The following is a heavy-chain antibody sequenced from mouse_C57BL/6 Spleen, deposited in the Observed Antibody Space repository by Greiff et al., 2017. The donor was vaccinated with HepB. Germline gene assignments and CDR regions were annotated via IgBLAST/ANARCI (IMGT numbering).Heavy chain of an antibody. Sequence: VQLQQSGAELVRPGTSVKVSCKASGYAFTNYLIEWVKQRPGQGLEWIGVINPGSGGTNYNEKFKGKATLTADKSSSTAYMQLSSLTSEDSAVYFCARGGNYYGSSYASFAYWGQGTLVTVSA. CDR3: ARGGNYYGSSYASFAY. CDR1: GYAFTNYL. V-gene: IGHV1-54*01. CDR2: INPGSGGT. D-gene: IGHD1-1*01. J-gene: IGHJ3*01.